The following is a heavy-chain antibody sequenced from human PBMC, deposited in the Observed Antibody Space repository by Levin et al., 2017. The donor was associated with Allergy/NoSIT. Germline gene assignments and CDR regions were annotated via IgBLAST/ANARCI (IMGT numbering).Heavy chain of an antibody. CDR3: ARDTGGWYFDR. J-gene: IGHJ5*02. CDR2: INYSVNT. Sequence: KTSETLSLTCTVSGSTTSLFYWNWIRQTPGKGLQWVGYINYSVNTKYNPSLKSRVTISLDKSKNQFSLLLTSVTAADTAVYYCARDTGGWYFDRWGQGTLVTVSS. V-gene: IGHV4-59*01. D-gene: IGHD3-16*01. CDR1: GSTTSLFY.